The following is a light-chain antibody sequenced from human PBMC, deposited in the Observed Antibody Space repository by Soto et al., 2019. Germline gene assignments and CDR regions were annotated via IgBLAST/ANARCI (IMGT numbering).Light chain of an antibody. V-gene: IGKV1-33*01. CDR3: QQCDNLPLT. J-gene: IGKJ4*01. Sequence: DIHMTHSPSALSASLGYRVTMTCQASQDISNYLNWYQQKPGKAPKLLINDASNLETGVPSRFSGSGSGTDFTFTISSLQPEDIATYYCQQCDNLPLTFGGGTKVDI. CDR1: QDISNY. CDR2: DAS.